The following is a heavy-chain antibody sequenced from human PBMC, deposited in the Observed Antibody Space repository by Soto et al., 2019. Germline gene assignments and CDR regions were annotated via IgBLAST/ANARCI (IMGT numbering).Heavy chain of an antibody. CDR3: AMEGYCSSTSCYRDDY. V-gene: IGHV4-4*07. CDR2: IYTSGST. Sequence: SETLSLTCTVSGGSISSYYWSWIRQPAGKGLEWIGRIYTSGSTNYNPSLKSRVTTSVDTSKNQFSLKLSSVTAADTAVYYCAMEGYCSSTSCYRDDYWGQGTLVTVSS. D-gene: IGHD2-2*02. J-gene: IGHJ4*02. CDR1: GGSISSYY.